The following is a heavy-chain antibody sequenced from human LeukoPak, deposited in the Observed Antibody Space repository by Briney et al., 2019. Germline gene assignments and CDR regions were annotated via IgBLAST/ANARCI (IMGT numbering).Heavy chain of an antibody. CDR3: ARCTTGRTFGSLREIKRSREIDY. V-gene: IGHV3-21*01. D-gene: IGHD1-1*01. CDR1: GFTFSNYS. Sequence: GGSLRLSCAASGFTFSNYSMNWVRQAPGKGLEWVSSISSSSNYIYYADSVKGRFTISRDNAKNSLYLQMNSLRVEDTAVYYCARCTTGRTFGSLREIKRSREIDYWGQGTLVTVSS. CDR2: ISSSSNYI. J-gene: IGHJ4*02.